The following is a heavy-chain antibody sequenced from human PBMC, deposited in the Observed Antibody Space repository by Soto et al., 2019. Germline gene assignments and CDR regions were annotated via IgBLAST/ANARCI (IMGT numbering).Heavy chain of an antibody. V-gene: IGHV4-31*03. Sequence: QVQLQESGPGLVKPSQTLSLTCTVSGGSIRSGGYYWSWIRQHPGKGLEWIGYIYYSGSTYYNPSLKCRVSISVDTSKHPFSPKLSAGTAADTAVYYGGRVCGGDCHHGMGVWGQGTTVTVYS. CDR1: GGSIRSGGYY. CDR2: IYYSGST. D-gene: IGHD2-21*02. CDR3: GRVCGGDCHHGMGV. J-gene: IGHJ6*02.